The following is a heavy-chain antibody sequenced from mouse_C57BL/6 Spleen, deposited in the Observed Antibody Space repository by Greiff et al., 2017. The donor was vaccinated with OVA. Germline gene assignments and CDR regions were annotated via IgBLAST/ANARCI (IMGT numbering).Heavy chain of an antibody. CDR1: GYTFTSYW. D-gene: IGHD2-1*01. Sequence: QVQLKQPGAELVRPGSSVKLSCKASGYTFTSYWMDWVKQRPGQGLEWIGNIYPSDSETHYNQKFKDKATLTVDKSSSTAYMQLSSLTSEDSAVYYCARRGGNYDGFAYWGQGTLVTVSA. J-gene: IGHJ3*01. CDR3: ARRGGNYDGFAY. CDR2: IYPSDSET. V-gene: IGHV1-61*01.